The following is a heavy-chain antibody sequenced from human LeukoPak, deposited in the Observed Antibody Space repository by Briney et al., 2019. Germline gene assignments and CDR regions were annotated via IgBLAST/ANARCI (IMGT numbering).Heavy chain of an antibody. Sequence: SQTLSLTCTVSGGSISSGGYYWSWLRQPPGKGLEWIGYIYHSGSTYYNPSLKSRVTISVDRSKNQFSLKLSSVTAADTAVYYCARVYGDCSSTSCYKDYWGQGTLVTVSS. D-gene: IGHD2-2*02. CDR1: GGSISSGGYY. CDR3: ARVYGDCSSTSCYKDY. J-gene: IGHJ4*02. CDR2: IYHSGST. V-gene: IGHV4-30-2*01.